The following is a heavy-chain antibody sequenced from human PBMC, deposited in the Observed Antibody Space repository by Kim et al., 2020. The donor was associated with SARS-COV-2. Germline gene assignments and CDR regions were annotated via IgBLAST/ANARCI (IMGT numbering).Heavy chain of an antibody. V-gene: IGHV4-39*01. D-gene: IGHD6-13*01. CDR3: ARLGSQLANYYYYYGM. CDR1: GGSISSSSYY. CDR2: IYYSGST. Sequence: SETLSLTCTVSGGSISSSSYYWGWIRQPPGKGLEWIGSIYYSGSTYYNPSLKSRVTISVDTSKNQFSLKLSSVTAADTAVYYCARLGSQLANYYYYYGM. J-gene: IGHJ6*01.